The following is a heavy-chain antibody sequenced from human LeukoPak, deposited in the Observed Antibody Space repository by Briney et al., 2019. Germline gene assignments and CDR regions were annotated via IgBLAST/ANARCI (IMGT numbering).Heavy chain of an antibody. CDR2: IKQDGSEK. J-gene: IGHJ4*02. CDR1: GFTFSSYW. Sequence: PGGSLRLSCGASGFTFSSYWTSWVRQAPGKGLEWVANIKQDGSEKYYVDSVKGRFTISRDNAKNSLYLQMNSLRVEDTAVYYCASSKDHYCHYWGQGTLVTVSS. CDR3: ASSKDHYCHY. V-gene: IGHV3-7*05.